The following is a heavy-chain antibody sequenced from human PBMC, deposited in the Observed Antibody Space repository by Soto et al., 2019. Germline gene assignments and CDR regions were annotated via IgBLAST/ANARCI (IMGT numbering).Heavy chain of an antibody. CDR1: GGSISSYY. D-gene: IGHD2-2*01. CDR2: IYYSGST. Sequence: SETLSLTCTVSGGSISSYYWSWIRQPPGKGLEWIGYIYYSGSTNYNPSLKSRVTISVDTSKNQFSLKLSPVTAADTAVYYCARLSRDPTSLGTSFYYYYYMDVWGKGTTVTVSS. CDR3: ARLSRDPTSLGTSFYYYYYMDV. V-gene: IGHV4-59*08. J-gene: IGHJ6*03.